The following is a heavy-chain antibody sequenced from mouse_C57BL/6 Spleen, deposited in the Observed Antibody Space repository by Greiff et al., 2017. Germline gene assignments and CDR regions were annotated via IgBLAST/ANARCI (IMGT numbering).Heavy chain of an antibody. CDR3: ARGHFDY. J-gene: IGHJ2*01. V-gene: IGHV5-17*01. CDR2: ISSGSSTI. CDR1: GFTFSDYG. Sequence: DVKLVESGGGLVKPGGSLKLSCAASGFTFSDYGMHWVRQAPEQGLEWVAYISSGSSTIYYADTVKGRFTISRDNAKNTLFLQMTSLRSEDTAMYYCARGHFDYWGQGTTLTVSS.